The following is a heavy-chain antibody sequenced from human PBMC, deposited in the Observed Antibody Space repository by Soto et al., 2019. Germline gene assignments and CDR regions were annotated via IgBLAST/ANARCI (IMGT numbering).Heavy chain of an antibody. D-gene: IGHD3-3*01. CDR1: GGTFSSYA. CDR3: ARGFLEQGSYYYYGMDV. J-gene: IGHJ6*02. Sequence: SVKVSCKASGGTFSSYAISWVRQAPGQGLEWMGGIIPIFGTANYAQKFQGRVTITADESTSTAYMELSSLRSEDTAVYYCARGFLEQGSYYYYGMDVWGQGTTVTVSS. V-gene: IGHV1-69*13. CDR2: IIPIFGTA.